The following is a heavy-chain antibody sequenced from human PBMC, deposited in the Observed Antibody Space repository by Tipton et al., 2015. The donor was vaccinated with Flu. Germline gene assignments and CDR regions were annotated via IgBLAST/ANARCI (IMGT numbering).Heavy chain of an antibody. CDR3: ARGVYGDDAAYDI. CDR2: ISYSGYT. V-gene: IGHV4-59*02. Sequence: TLSLTCTVSGTLVSSYYWSWFRQSPEKGLEWIGYISYSGYTNYSPSLKSRVTLSLAISKNNFSLRLTSVSAADTAVYYCARGVYGDDAAYDIWGRGTPVDVSS. CDR1: GTLVSSYY. D-gene: IGHD4-17*01. J-gene: IGHJ2*01.